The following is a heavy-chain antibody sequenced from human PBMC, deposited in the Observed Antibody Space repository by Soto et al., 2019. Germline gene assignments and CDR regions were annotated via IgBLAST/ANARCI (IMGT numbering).Heavy chain of an antibody. V-gene: IGHV3-73*01. CDR1: GFTFSGSA. Sequence: GGSLRLSCAASGFTFSGSAMHWVRQASGKGLEWVGRIRSKANSYATAYAASVKGRFTISRDDSKNTAYLQMNSLKTEDTAVYYCTRSGDFWSGYPSFDYWGQGTLVTVSS. CDR3: TRSGDFWSGYPSFDY. CDR2: IRSKANSYAT. J-gene: IGHJ4*02. D-gene: IGHD3-3*01.